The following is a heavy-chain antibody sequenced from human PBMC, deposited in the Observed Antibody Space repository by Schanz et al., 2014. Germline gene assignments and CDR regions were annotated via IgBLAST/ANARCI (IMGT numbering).Heavy chain of an antibody. CDR1: GYTFTGYY. Sequence: QVQLVQSGAEVKKPGASVKVSCQASGYTFTGYYMHWVRQAPGQGLEWMGQINPNSGATIYAQNFQGRVTMTRDTSISTAYMELSRLRSADTAVYYCARGLVRYFDYWGQGTLVTVSS. V-gene: IGHV1-2*06. J-gene: IGHJ4*02. CDR2: INPNSGAT. D-gene: IGHD2-8*02. CDR3: ARGLVRYFDY.